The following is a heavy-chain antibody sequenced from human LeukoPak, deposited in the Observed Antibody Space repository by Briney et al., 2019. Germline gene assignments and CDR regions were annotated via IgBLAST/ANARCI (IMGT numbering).Heavy chain of an antibody. CDR1: GGSFSGDF. CDR3: ARQIDPWAPFDP. Sequence: SEALSLTCAVYGGSFSGDFWSWIRQSPGKGLEWIGEINHGGSTTYNPSLQSRVTMSVDTSTNQISLKMTSVTAADTAVYYCARQIDPWAPFDPWGQGTLVTVSS. D-gene: IGHD3-9*01. J-gene: IGHJ5*02. V-gene: IGHV4-34*01. CDR2: INHGGST.